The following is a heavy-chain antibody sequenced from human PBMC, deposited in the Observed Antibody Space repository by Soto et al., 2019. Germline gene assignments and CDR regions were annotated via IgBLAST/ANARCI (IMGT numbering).Heavy chain of an antibody. Sequence: SVKVSCKAFGPTFTSFAMQWVRQARGQRLEWIGWVVVGSGNTNYAQKFQERVTITRDMSTSAAYMELSSLRSEDTAVYYCAAERPEGYSSGWYDYWGQGTLDSVSS. J-gene: IGHJ4*02. D-gene: IGHD6-19*01. CDR1: GPTFTSFA. V-gene: IGHV1-58*02. CDR3: AAERPEGYSSGWYDY. CDR2: VVVGSGNT.